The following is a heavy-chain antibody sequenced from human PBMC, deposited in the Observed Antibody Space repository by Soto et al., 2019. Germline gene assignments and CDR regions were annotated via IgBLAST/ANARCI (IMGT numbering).Heavy chain of an antibody. Sequence: SGPTLLNPTQTLTLTCTFSGFSLTTSLVGVGWILHPPGKALEWLALLYWNDDKRYSPSLRGRLTITKDTSKNQVVLAMNNMDPVETATYYCEHHTITPANNWFDPWGLGNMVTVYS. CDR2: LYWNDDK. D-gene: IGHD1-20*01. CDR3: EHHTITPANNWFDP. J-gene: IGHJ5*02. V-gene: IGHV2-5*01. CDR1: GFSLTTSLVG.